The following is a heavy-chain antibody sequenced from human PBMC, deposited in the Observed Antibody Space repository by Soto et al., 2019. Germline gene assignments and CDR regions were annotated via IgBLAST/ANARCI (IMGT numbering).Heavy chain of an antibody. J-gene: IGHJ6*02. D-gene: IGHD2-21*01. V-gene: IGHV3-64*01. Sequence: PGGSLRLSCAASGFTFSSYAMHWVRQAPGKGLEYVSAITSNGGNTDYASSVKGRFTISRDNSKNTLYLQMGSLRAEDMAVYYCARRIPFGYGMDVWGQGTTFTVAS. CDR2: ITSNGGNT. CDR1: GFTFSSYA. CDR3: ARRIPFGYGMDV.